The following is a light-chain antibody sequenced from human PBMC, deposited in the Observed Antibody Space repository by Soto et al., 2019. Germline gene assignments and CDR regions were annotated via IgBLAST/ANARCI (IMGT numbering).Light chain of an antibody. CDR2: DVS. Sequence: QSALTQPRSVSGSPGQSVTISCTGTSSDVGGYDFVSWYQHPPGKAPKLMIYDVSKRPSGVPDRFSGSKSGNTAYLTISGLQAEDEADYYCCSYAGTYTRGLFGGGTKLTVL. CDR1: SSDVGGYDF. V-gene: IGLV2-11*01. J-gene: IGLJ2*01. CDR3: CSYAGTYTRGL.